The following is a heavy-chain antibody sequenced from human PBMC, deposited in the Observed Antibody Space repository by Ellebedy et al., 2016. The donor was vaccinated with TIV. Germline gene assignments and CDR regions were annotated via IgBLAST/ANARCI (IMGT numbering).Heavy chain of an antibody. D-gene: IGHD1-26*01. Sequence: SVKVSXXASGYTFTSYYMHWVRQAPGQGLEWMGGIIPIFGTANYAQKFQGRVTITADESTSTAYMELSSLRSEDTAVYYCHGSGSYPYYYYYGMDVWGQGTTVTVSS. CDR2: IIPIFGTA. V-gene: IGHV1-69*13. CDR1: GYTFTSYY. J-gene: IGHJ6*02. CDR3: HGSGSYPYYYYYGMDV.